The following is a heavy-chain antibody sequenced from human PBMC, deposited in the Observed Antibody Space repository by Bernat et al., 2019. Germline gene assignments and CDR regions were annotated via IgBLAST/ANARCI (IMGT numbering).Heavy chain of an antibody. D-gene: IGHD3-9*01. V-gene: IGHV3-30*18. Sequence: VQLVESGGGLIQPGGSLRLSCAASGFTVSSSYMSWVRQAPGKGLEWVAVISYDGSNKYYADSVKGRFTISRDNSKNTLYLQMNSLRAEDTAGYYCAKVTGGKNEYYDILTGYYNHYYYYYGMDVWGQGTTVTVSS. CDR2: ISYDGSNK. CDR1: GFTVSSSY. J-gene: IGHJ6*02. CDR3: AKVTGGKNEYYDILTGYYNHYYYYYGMDV.